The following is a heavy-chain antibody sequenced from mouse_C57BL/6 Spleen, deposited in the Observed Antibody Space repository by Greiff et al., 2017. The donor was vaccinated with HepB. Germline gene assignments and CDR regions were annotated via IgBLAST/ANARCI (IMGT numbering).Heavy chain of an antibody. D-gene: IGHD2-1*01. Sequence: VQLQQSGPELVKPGASVKMSCKASGYTFTDYNMHWVKQSHGKSLEWIGYINPNNGGTSYNQKFKGKATLTVNKSSSTAYMEIRSLTSEDSAVYDCARKRLDGNYAMDYWGQGTSVTVSS. J-gene: IGHJ4*01. V-gene: IGHV1-22*01. CDR3: ARKRLDGNYAMDY. CDR1: GYTFTDYN. CDR2: INPNNGGT.